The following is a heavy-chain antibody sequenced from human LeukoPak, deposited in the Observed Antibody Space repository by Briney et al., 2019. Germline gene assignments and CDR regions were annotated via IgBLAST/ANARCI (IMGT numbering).Heavy chain of an antibody. V-gene: IGHV4-30-2*01. CDR1: GGSISSGGYS. Sequence: PSETLSLTCAVSGGSISSGGYSWSWIRQPPGKGLEWIGEINHSGSTNYNPSLKSRVTISVDTSKNQFSLKLSSVTAADTAVYYCARTGFTADDSSGYYYLIGWFDPWGQGTLVTVSS. CDR3: ARTGFTADDSSGYYYLIGWFDP. D-gene: IGHD3-22*01. J-gene: IGHJ5*02. CDR2: INHSGST.